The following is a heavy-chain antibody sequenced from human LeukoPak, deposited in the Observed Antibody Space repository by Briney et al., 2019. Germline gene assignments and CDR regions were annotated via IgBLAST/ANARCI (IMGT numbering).Heavy chain of an antibody. CDR2: ISSSASYI. Sequence: GGSLRLSCTASGFTLSSYGMHWVRQAPGKGLEWVSSISSSASYIYYADSVRGRLTISRDNAKNSLYLQMNSLRAEDTAVYYCARDSVYCTSTSCYLDYWGQGTLVTVSS. D-gene: IGHD2-2*01. CDR1: GFTLSSYG. V-gene: IGHV3-21*01. J-gene: IGHJ4*02. CDR3: ARDSVYCTSTSCYLDY.